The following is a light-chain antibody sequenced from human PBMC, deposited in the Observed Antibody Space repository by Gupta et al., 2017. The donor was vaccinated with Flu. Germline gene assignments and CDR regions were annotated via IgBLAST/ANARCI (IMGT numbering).Light chain of an antibody. CDR3: QQHHYCPYI. Sequence: EVVMTPTPATLSVSPGERVTLSCRASQSVSSNFAWFQQKPGQAPRLLFYGASTRTTGVPARFSGSGSGTEFTLTISSRQSDDFAVYYCQQHHYCPYIFGQGTKVDIK. J-gene: IGKJ2*01. CDR2: GAS. V-gene: IGKV3-15*01. CDR1: QSVSSN.